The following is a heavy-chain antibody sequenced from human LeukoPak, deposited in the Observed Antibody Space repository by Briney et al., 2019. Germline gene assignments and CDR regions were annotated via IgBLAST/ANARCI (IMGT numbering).Heavy chain of an antibody. CDR2: IKADGSEK. CDR3: AYRNNFEY. CDR1: GFSFSGLW. V-gene: IGHV3-7*05. J-gene: IGHJ4*02. D-gene: IGHD1-26*01. Sequence: PGGSLRLSCAASGFSFSGLWMNWVRQPPGKGLEWVANIKADGSEKYYVDSVKGRFTISRDDAKRTVDLQMDNLRAEDTAIYYYAYRNNFEYWGQGALVTVSS.